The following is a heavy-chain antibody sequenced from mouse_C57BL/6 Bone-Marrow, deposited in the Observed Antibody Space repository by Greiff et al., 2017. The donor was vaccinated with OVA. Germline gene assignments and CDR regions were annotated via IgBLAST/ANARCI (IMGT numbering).Heavy chain of an antibody. V-gene: IGHV2-5*01. CDR3: AKNRNYGSSSWFAY. CDR2: IWRGGST. CDR1: GFSLTSYG. D-gene: IGHD1-1*01. J-gene: IGHJ3*01. Sequence: VKLQESGPGLVQPSQSLSITCTVSGFSLTSYGVHWVRQSPGKGLEWLGVIWRGGSTDYNAAFMSRLSITKDNSKSQVFFKMNSLQADDTAIYYCAKNRNYGSSSWFAYWGQGTLVTVSA.